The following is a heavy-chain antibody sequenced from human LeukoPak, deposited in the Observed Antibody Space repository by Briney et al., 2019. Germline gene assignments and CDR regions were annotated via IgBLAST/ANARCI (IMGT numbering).Heavy chain of an antibody. Sequence: SETLSLTCTVSGGSISSYYWSWIRQPAGKGLEWIGRIYTSGSTYYNPSLKSRVTISVDTSKNQFSLKLSSVTAADTAVYYCARVYSIHFYGDYDSWFDPWGQGTLVTVSS. J-gene: IGHJ5*02. CDR1: GGSISSYY. V-gene: IGHV4-4*07. CDR2: IYTSGST. CDR3: ARVYSIHFYGDYDSWFDP. D-gene: IGHD4-17*01.